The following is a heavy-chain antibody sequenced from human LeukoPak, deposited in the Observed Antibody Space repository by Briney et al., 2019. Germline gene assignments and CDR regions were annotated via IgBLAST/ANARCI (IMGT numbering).Heavy chain of an antibody. V-gene: IGHV6-1*01. D-gene: IGHD2/OR15-2a*01. Sequence: SQTLSLTCAISGDSVSSNSAAWNWIRQPPSRGLEWLGGTYYRSKWDNDYAVSVKSRITVNPDTSKNQFSLQLNSVTPEDTAVYYCARGWQLSFDYWGQGTLVTVSS. CDR3: ARGWQLSFDY. CDR2: TYYRSKWDN. J-gene: IGHJ4*02. CDR1: GDSVSSNSAA.